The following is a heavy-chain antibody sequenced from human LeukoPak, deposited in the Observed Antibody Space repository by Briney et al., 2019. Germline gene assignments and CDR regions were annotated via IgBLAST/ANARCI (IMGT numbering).Heavy chain of an antibody. D-gene: IGHD3-22*01. V-gene: IGHV3-11*01. J-gene: IGHJ4*02. CDR1: GFFFSDYY. CDR2: IDGSSSNM. Sequence: PGGSLRLSCAASGFFFSDYYMSWMRQAPGKGLEWVSYIDGSSSNMYYADSVKGRFTISRDNAKNSLYLQMNSLRGEDTAVYYCVRAYTRGYSDAFDYWGQGTLVTVSS. CDR3: VRAYTRGYSDAFDY.